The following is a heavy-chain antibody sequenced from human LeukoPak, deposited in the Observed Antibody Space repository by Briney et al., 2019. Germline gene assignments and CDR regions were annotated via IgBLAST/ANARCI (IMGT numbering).Heavy chain of an antibody. CDR3: ARPNIAARPGWFDP. Sequence: GESLKISCEGSGYSFTSYWIGWVRQMPGKGLEWMGIIYPGDSDTRYSPSFQGQVTISADTSISTAYLQWSSLKASDTAMYYCARPNIAARPGWFDPWGQGTLVTVSS. J-gene: IGHJ5*02. D-gene: IGHD6-6*01. CDR2: IYPGDSDT. V-gene: IGHV5-51*01. CDR1: GYSFTSYW.